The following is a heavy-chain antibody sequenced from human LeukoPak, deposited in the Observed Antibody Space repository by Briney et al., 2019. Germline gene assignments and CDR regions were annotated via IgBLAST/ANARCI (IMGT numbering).Heavy chain of an antibody. CDR1: GGSFSGYY. D-gene: IGHD3-22*01. CDR3: ARAGSDYYDSSGYYSRIYFDY. CDR2: INHSGST. Sequence: PSETLSLTCAVYGGSFSGYYWSWIRQPPGKGLEWIGEINHSGSTNYNPSPKSRVTISVDTSKNQFSLKLSSVTAADTAVYYCARAGSDYYDSSGYYSRIYFDYWGQGTLVTVSS. V-gene: IGHV4-34*01. J-gene: IGHJ4*02.